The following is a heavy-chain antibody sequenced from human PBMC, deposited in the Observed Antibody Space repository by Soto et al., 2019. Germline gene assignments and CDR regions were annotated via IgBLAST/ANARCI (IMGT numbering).Heavy chain of an antibody. V-gene: IGHV4-4*02. CDR1: GGSISSSNW. D-gene: IGHD2-15*01. Sequence: QVQLQESGPGLVKPSGTLSLTCAVSGGSISSSNWWSWVRQPPGKGLEWIGEIYHSGSTNYNPSLKSRVTLSVDKSQNQFALKLSSVTAADTAVYYCARGRYCSGGRCYSTQDYWGQGTLVTVSS. CDR3: ARGRYCSGGRCYSTQDY. J-gene: IGHJ4*02. CDR2: IYHSGST.